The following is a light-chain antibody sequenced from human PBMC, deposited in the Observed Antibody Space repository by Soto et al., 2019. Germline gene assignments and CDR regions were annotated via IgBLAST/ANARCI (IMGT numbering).Light chain of an antibody. CDR3: QQSYSAPLT. CDR1: QNIDGY. CDR2: AES. J-gene: IGKJ4*01. Sequence: DIQMTQSPSSLSASLGDSVTITCRASQNIDGYLNWYQQKPGTAPRLLIYAESNLQSGVPSRFSGSGSGTDFTLTISNLQPEDLATYYCQQSYSAPLTFGGGTKVEIK. V-gene: IGKV1-39*01.